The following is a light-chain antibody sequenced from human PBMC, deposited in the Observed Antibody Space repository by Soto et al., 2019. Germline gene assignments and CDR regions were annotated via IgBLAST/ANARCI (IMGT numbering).Light chain of an antibody. Sequence: EIVMTQSPATLSVSPGERATLSCRASQSVSSKLAWFQQKPGQAPSLLIYGVSTRATGVPVRFSGSGSGTEFTLTINSLQSEDFAVYYCQQYGSSPWTFGQGTKVDIK. CDR1: QSVSSK. CDR2: GVS. CDR3: QQYGSSPWT. J-gene: IGKJ1*01. V-gene: IGKV3-15*01.